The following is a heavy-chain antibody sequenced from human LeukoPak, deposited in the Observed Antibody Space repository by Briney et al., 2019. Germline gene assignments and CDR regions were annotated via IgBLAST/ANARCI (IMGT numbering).Heavy chain of an antibody. V-gene: IGHV1-18*04. D-gene: IGHD3-9*01. CDR2: ISAYNGNT. Sequence: ASVKVPCKASGYTFTGYYMHWVRQAPGQGLEWMGWISAYNGNTNYAQKLQGRVTMTTDTSTSTAYMELRSLRSDDTAVYYCVRGGYDILTGYGAFDIWGQGTMVTVSS. CDR1: GYTFTGYY. CDR3: VRGGYDILTGYGAFDI. J-gene: IGHJ3*02.